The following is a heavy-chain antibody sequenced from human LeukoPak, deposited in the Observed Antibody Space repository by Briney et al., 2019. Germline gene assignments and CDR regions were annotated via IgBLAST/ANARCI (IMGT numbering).Heavy chain of an antibody. J-gene: IGHJ4*02. CDR1: GGSISSGSYY. D-gene: IGHD2-2*01. CDR3: ARGLRLVVVPAAQYFDY. CDR2: INHSGST. Sequence: PSETLSLTCTVSGGSISSGSYYWSWIRQPPGKGLEWIGEINHSGSTNYNPSLKSRVTISVDTSKNQFSLKLSSVTAADTAVYYCARGLRLVVVPAAQYFDYWGQGTLVTVSS. V-gene: IGHV4-39*07.